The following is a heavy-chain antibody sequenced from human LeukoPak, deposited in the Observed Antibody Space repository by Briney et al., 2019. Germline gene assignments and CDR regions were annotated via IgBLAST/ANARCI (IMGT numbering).Heavy chain of an antibody. Sequence: SETLSLTCTVSGGSISSYYWSWIRQPPGKGLEWIGLIYYSGSTNYNPSLKSRVTISVDTSKNQFSLKLSSVTAADTAVYYCARVSVITQYNGSPDYFASWGQGTLLTVSS. D-gene: IGHD1-26*01. V-gene: IGHV4-59*01. J-gene: IGHJ4*02. CDR3: ARVSVITQYNGSPDYFAS. CDR2: IYYSGST. CDR1: GGSISSYY.